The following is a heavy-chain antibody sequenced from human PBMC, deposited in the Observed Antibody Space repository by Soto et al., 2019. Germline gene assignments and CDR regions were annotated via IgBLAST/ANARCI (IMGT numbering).Heavy chain of an antibody. CDR3: ARDYLDYDSSGYRNWFDP. Sequence: QVQLQESGPGLVKPSQTLSLTCTVSGGSISSGDYYWSWIRQPPGKGLEWIGYIYYSGSTYYNPSLKSRVTISVDTSKNQFSLKLSSVTAADTAVYYCARDYLDYDSSGYRNWFDPWGQGTLVTVSS. J-gene: IGHJ5*02. CDR2: IYYSGST. CDR1: GGSISSGDYY. D-gene: IGHD3-22*01. V-gene: IGHV4-30-4*01.